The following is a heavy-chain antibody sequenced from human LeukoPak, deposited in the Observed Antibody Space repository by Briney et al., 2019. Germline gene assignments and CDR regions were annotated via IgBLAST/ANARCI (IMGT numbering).Heavy chain of an antibody. V-gene: IGHV1-2*02. CDR1: GYTFSNYF. CDR3: ANQQPPNDEFDY. J-gene: IGHJ4*02. Sequence: ASVKVSCKASGYTFSNYFIHWVRQAPGQELEWMGWINPNSGGTNYAQKFQGRVTMTRDTSISTAYMELSRLRSDDTAVYYCANQQPPNDEFDYWGQGTLVTVSS. CDR2: INPNSGGT. D-gene: IGHD1-1*01.